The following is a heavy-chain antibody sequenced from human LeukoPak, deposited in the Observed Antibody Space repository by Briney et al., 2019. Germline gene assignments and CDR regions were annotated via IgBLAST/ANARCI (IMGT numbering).Heavy chain of an antibody. J-gene: IGHJ5*02. CDR3: ARDTPAYPDNWFDP. D-gene: IGHD2-21*01. CDR2: ISSSSSYI. CDR1: GFTFSSYS. V-gene: IGHV3-21*01. Sequence: GGSLRLSCAASGFTFSSYSVNWVRQAPGKGLEWVSSISSSSSYIYYADSMKGRFTISRDNAKNSLYLQMNSLRAEDTAVYYCARDTPAYPDNWFDPWGQGTLVTVSS.